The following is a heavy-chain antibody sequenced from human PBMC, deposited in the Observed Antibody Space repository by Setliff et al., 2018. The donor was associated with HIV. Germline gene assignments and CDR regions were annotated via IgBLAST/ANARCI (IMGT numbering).Heavy chain of an antibody. CDR3: ARDDHYYDLGSIYSDWYFDL. Sequence: SVKVSCKASGGTFRQYSISWVRQAPGQGLEWMGGIIPIFGSTRYAQKFQDRVTITADESTDTVEMQLSSLTSEDTAVYYCARDDHYYDLGSIYSDWYFDLWDRGTQVTVSS. D-gene: IGHD3-10*01. CDR1: GGTFRQYS. V-gene: IGHV1-69*13. CDR2: IIPIFGST. J-gene: IGHJ2*01.